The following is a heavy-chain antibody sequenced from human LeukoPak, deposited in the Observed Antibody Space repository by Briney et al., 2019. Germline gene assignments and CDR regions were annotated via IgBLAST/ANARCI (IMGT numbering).Heavy chain of an antibody. V-gene: IGHV4-59*01. CDR3: ARAVDYYDSSGYYVWFAL. CDR1: GGSISSYY. Sequence: SETLSLTCTVSGGSISSYYWSWIRQPPGKGLEWRGDIYYSGSTNDNPSLRSRVTISVDTSKNQFSLKLSSVTPADTAVYYCARAVDYYDSSGYYVWFALWRQGTLVTVTS. J-gene: IGHJ5*02. D-gene: IGHD3-22*01. CDR2: IYYSGST.